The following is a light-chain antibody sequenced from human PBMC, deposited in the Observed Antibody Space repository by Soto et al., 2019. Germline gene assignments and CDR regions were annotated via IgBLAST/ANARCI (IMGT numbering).Light chain of an antibody. CDR3: SSYTSSSTVV. Sequence: QSVLTQPASVSGSPGQSITISCTGTSSDVGGYDYVSWYQQHPGKAPKLMIYNVRNRPSGVSNRFSGSKAGNTASLTISGLQAEDEAAHYCSSYTSSSTVVFGGGTKVTVL. V-gene: IGLV2-14*01. CDR1: SSDVGGYDY. CDR2: NVR. J-gene: IGLJ2*01.